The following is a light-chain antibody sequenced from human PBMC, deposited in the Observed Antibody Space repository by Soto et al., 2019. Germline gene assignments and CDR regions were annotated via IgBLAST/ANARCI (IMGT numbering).Light chain of an antibody. CDR2: WAS. CDR1: QSLLYTSIYKEY. V-gene: IGKV4-1*01. CDR3: HQYYSPPLT. J-gene: IGKJ4*01. Sequence: DIVMTQSPDSLAVSLGERATINCKSSQSLLYTSIYKEYLAWYQQKPGQPPKLLFYWASTRASGVPARFSASASGTDFTLTISSLQAEDVAVYYCHQYYSPPLTFGGGTKVEIK.